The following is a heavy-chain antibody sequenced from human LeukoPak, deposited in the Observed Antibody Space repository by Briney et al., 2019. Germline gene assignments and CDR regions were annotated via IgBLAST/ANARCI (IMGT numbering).Heavy chain of an antibody. CDR1: GFTFSSYE. J-gene: IGHJ6*04. V-gene: IGHV3-48*03. CDR3: AELGITMIGGV. CDR2: ISSSGSTI. Sequence: GGSLRLSCAASGFTFSSYEMNWVRQAPGKGLEGVSYISSSGSTIYYADSVKGRFTISRDNDKNSLYLQMNSLRAEDTAVYYCAELGITMIGGVWGKGTTVTISS. D-gene: IGHD3-10*02.